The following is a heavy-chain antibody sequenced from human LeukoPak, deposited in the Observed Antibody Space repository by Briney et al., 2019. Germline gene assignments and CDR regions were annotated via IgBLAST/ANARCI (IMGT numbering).Heavy chain of an antibody. V-gene: IGHV4-59*01. D-gene: IGHD6-13*01. CDR3: ARDHSSSWYPYYYYYMDV. J-gene: IGHJ6*03. CDR1: GGSISSYY. CDR2: IYYSGST. Sequence: SETLSLTCTVSGGSISSYYWSWIRQPPGKGLEWIGYIYYSGSTNYNPSLKSRVTISVDTSKNQFSLKLSSVTAADTAVYYCARDHSSSWYPYYYYYMDVWGKGTTVTVSS.